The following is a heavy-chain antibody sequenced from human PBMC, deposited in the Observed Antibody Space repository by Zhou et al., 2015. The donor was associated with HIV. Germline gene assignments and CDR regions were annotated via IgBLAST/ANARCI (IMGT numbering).Heavy chain of an antibody. CDR1: GGSIRTFA. Sequence: QVQLVQSGAEVKRPGSSVKVSCKASGGSIRTFAISWVRQVPGQGLEWMGGIIPIFGTANYAQKFQGRVTITADESTSTAYMELSSLRSEDTAVYYCARSRGYWGYGGPTEDFDLWGRGHPGHCLL. CDR3: ARSRGYWGYGGPTEDFDL. J-gene: IGHJ2*01. V-gene: IGHV1-69*12. D-gene: IGHD4-23*01. CDR2: IIPIFGTA.